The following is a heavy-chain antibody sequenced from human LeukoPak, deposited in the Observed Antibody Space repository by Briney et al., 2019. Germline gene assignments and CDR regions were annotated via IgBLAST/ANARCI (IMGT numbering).Heavy chain of an antibody. CDR1: GYTFTDYY. J-gene: IGHJ4*02. CDR3: ARDRHSYGLVLFDF. D-gene: IGHD5-18*01. V-gene: IGHV1-2*02. Sequence: EASVKVSCKASGYTFTDYYMHWVRQAPGQGLEWMGWINPNSGDTNYAQKFQGSVTMTRDTSISTAYMELSRLRSDDTAVYYCARDRHSYGLVLFDFWGQGTLATVSS. CDR2: INPNSGDT.